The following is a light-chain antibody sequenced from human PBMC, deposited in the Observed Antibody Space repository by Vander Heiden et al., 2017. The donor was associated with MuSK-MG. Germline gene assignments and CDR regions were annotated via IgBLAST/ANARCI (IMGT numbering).Light chain of an antibody. CDR2: GAS. CDR3: QQEGCSTGT. Sequence: EIVLTQSPGTLSLSPGGRATLSCRASQSVRSNSLAWYQQRPGQAPRLLIYGASSRATGIPDRFSGSGSETDFTLTISRLEPEDYAVYYCQQEGCSTGTFVQGTKVEIK. V-gene: IGKV3-20*01. J-gene: IGKJ1*01. CDR1: QSVRSNS.